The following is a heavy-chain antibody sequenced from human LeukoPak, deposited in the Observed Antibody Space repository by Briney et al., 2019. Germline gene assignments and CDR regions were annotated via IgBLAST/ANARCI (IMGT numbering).Heavy chain of an antibody. CDR2: ISGSGGST. D-gene: IGHD1-26*01. CDR1: GFTFSSYA. V-gene: IGHV3-23*01. Sequence: GGSLRLSCAASGFTFSSYAMSWVRQAPGKGLEWVSAISGSGGSTYYADSVKGRFTISRDNSKNTLYLQMNSLRAEDTAVYYCAKWAETEELLDDYFDYWGQGTLVTVSS. J-gene: IGHJ4*02. CDR3: AKWAETEELLDDYFDY.